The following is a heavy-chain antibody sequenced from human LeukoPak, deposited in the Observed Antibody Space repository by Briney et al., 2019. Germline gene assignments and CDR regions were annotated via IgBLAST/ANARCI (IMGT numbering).Heavy chain of an antibody. V-gene: IGHV1-2*02. CDR2: INPNSGDT. CDR1: GSPFTGYY. Sequence: ASVTVSCTASGSPFTGYYIHWVRQAPGQGLEYMGWINPNSGDTDYVQKFRGRVTMTRDTSITTAYMDLSILPCEVTSFYYCVTLSTAVTSGQACWGQGALVTVSS. D-gene: IGHD4-17*01. CDR3: VTLSTAVTSGQAC. J-gene: IGHJ4*02.